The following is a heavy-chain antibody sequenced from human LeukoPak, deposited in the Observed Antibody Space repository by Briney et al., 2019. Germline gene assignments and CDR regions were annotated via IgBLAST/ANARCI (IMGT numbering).Heavy chain of an antibody. CDR3: AKRADYYDSSRALYDAFDL. J-gene: IGHJ3*01. D-gene: IGHD3-16*01. CDR2: IRDDGSDK. V-gene: IGHV3-30*02. CDR1: GFTFRTYG. Sequence: PGGSLRLSCAASGFTFRTYGMHWVRQAPGKGLEWVTFIRDDGSDKFYSDSVRGRFTISRDNSKNTLFLQLNSLRVEDTAVYYCAKRADYYDSSRALYDAFDLWGQGTMVTVSS.